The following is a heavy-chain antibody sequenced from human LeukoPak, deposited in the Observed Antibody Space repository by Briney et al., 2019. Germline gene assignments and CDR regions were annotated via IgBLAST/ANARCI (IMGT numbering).Heavy chain of an antibody. V-gene: IGHV4-31*03. CDR1: GGSISSGGYY. D-gene: IGHD5-18*01. CDR2: IYYSGST. J-gene: IGHJ3*02. Sequence: SETLSLTCTVSGGSISSGGYYWSWIRQHPGKGLEWIGYIYYSGSTYYNPSLKSRVTISVDTSKNQFSLKLSSVTAADTAVYFCARGDSYGYGRAFDIWGQGTMVTVSA. CDR3: ARGDSYGYGRAFDI.